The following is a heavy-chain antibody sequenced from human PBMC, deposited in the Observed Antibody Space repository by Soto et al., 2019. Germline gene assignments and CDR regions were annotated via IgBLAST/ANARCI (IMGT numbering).Heavy chain of an antibody. V-gene: IGHV4-61*01. D-gene: IGHD3-22*01. CDR2: IYYRGST. CDR1: GGSVSSGSYY. CDR3: AREEPYYDSSGSPFDP. J-gene: IGHJ5*02. Sequence: PSETLSLTCTVSGGSVSSGSYYWSWIRQPPGKGLEWIGYIYYRGSTNYTPSLKSRVAISVDTSKNQFSLKLSSVTAADTAVYYCAREEPYYDSSGSPFDPWGQGTLVTVSS.